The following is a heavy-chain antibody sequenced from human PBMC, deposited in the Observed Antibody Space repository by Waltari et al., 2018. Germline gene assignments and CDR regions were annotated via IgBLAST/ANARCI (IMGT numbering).Heavy chain of an antibody. V-gene: IGHV3-74*01. D-gene: IGHD3-16*01. Sequence: EVQLMESGGDLVQPGGSLRLSCVVSGSTFNTFWMNWVRQAPGKGLVWVSRINNEGTYTTYADSVKGRFTISRDNAKNTLYLQMNSLRVEDTAVYYCGGGGLDGAAYWGQGTLVNVSS. CDR1: GSTFNTFW. CDR2: INNEGTYT. J-gene: IGHJ4*02. CDR3: GGGGLDGAAY.